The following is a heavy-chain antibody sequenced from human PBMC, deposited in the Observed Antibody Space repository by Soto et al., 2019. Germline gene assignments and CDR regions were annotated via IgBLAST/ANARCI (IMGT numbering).Heavy chain of an antibody. V-gene: IGHV3-30-3*01. J-gene: IGHJ4*02. CDR3: ARDTAAIFGVVITHNYFDY. CDR1: GFTFSNFV. Sequence: GGSLRRSCAASGFTFSNFVMHWVRQAPGKGLEWVAVISYDGTNKYSADSVKGRFTISRDNSENTLYLQMNSLRVEDTGVYYCARDTAAIFGVVITHNYFDYWGQGALVTVSS. D-gene: IGHD3-3*01. CDR2: ISYDGTNK.